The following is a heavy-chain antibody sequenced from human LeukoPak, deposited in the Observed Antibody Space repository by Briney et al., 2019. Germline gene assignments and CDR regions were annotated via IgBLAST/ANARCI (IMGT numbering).Heavy chain of an antibody. J-gene: IGHJ4*02. CDR1: GYTLTELS. CDR2: IIPIFGTA. CDR3: ARGSQAARPLDY. D-gene: IGHD6-6*01. V-gene: IGHV1-69*05. Sequence: GASVKVSCKVSGYTLTELSMHWVRQAPGQGLEWMGRIIPIFGTANYAQKFQGRVTITTDESTSTAYMELSSLRSEDTAVYYCARGSQAARPLDYWGQGTLVTVSS.